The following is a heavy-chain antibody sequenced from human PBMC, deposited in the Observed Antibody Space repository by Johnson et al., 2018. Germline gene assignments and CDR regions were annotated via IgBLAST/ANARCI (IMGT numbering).Heavy chain of an antibody. J-gene: IGHJ4*02. CDR3: ARLGTGSPCSGGSCYVDH. V-gene: IGHV3-30*03. CDR2: ITYDGKEK. D-gene: IGHD2-15*01. Sequence: QVQLVQSGGGVVQPGRSLRLSCVASGFTFSSYGMHWVRQAPGKGLEWVAVITYDGKEKYYGESVKGRFTISRDNSKNTLYLEMNSLRVEDTAVFYFARLGTGSPCSGGSCYVDHWGQGTQVIVSS. CDR1: GFTFSSYG.